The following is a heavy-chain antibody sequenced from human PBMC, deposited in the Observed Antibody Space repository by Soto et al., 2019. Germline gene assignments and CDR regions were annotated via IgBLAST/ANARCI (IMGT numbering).Heavy chain of an antibody. V-gene: IGHV4-31*03. CDR1: GGSISSGGYY. J-gene: IGHJ4*02. D-gene: IGHD3-22*01. CDR3: ARAAARNYYDSRGAVDY. CDR2: IYYSGSA. Sequence: QVQLQESGPGLVKPSQTLSLTCTVSGGSISSGGYYWSWIRQHPGKGLEWIGYIYYSGSAYYNPSLKGRVTISVDTSKNQFSLNLSSVTAADTAVYYCARAAARNYYDSRGAVDYWGQGTLVTVSS.